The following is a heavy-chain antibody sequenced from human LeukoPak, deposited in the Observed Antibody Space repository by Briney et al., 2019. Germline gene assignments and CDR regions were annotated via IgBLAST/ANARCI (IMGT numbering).Heavy chain of an antibody. CDR1: GYTFTGYF. D-gene: IGHD5-24*01. J-gene: IGHJ4*02. CDR2: INPNSGDA. CDR3: ARDLGVATITRSHY. Sequence: ASLKVSCKASGYTFTGYFMHWVRQAPGQGLEWMGWINPNSGDANYAQKFQGRVTMTRDTSISTAYMELSRLRSEDTAVYYCARDLGVATITRSHYWGQGTLVTVSS. V-gene: IGHV1-2*02.